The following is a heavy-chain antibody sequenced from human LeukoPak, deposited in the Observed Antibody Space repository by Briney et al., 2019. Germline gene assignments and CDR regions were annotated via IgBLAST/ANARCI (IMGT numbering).Heavy chain of an antibody. CDR1: GFTFSSYA. CDR2: ISGSAEST. Sequence: GSLRLSCAASGFTFSSYAMSWVRQAPGKGLEWVSAISGSAESTYYADSVKGQFTISRDNSKNTLYLQMNSLRAEDTALYYCAKDHGSGLLYFDYWGQGTLVTVSS. V-gene: IGHV3-23*01. J-gene: IGHJ4*02. D-gene: IGHD6-19*01. CDR3: AKDHGSGLLYFDY.